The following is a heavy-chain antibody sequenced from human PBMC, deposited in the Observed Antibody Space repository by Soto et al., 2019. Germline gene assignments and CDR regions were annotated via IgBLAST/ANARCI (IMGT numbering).Heavy chain of an antibody. J-gene: IGHJ3*02. Sequence: EVQLVESGGGLVKPGGSLRLSCAASGFTFSSYSMNWVRQAPGKGLEWVSSISRSSSYIYYADSVKGRFTISRDNAKNSLYLQMNSLRAEDTAVYYCAREPRGSSSWGDAFDIWGQGTMVTVSS. V-gene: IGHV3-21*01. CDR3: AREPRGSSSWGDAFDI. CDR1: GFTFSSYS. CDR2: ISRSSSYI. D-gene: IGHD6-13*01.